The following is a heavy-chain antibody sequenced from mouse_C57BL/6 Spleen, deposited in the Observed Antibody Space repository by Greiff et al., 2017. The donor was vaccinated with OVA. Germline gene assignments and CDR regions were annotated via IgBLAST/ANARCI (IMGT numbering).Heavy chain of an antibody. D-gene: IGHD1-1*01. V-gene: IGHV1-50*01. J-gene: IGHJ3*01. CDR2: IDPSDSYT. Sequence: QVQLQQPGAELVKPGASVKLSCKASGYTFTSYWMQWVKPRPGQGLEWIGEIDPSDSYTNYNQKFKGKATLTVDTSSSTAYMQLSSLTSEDSAVYYCARSGHYYGSSGFAYWGQGTLVTVSA. CDR3: ARSGHYYGSSGFAY. CDR1: GYTFTSYW.